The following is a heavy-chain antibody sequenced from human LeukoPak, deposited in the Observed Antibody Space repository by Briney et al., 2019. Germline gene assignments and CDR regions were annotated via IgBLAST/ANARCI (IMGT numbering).Heavy chain of an antibody. J-gene: IGHJ4*02. CDR1: GGSISSYY. D-gene: IGHD4-17*01. Sequence: SETLSLTCTVSGGSISSYYWSWIRQPPGKGLEWIGYIYYSGSTNYNPSLKSRVTISVDTSKNQFSLKLSSVTAADTAVYYCARALGPDDYGDPYYFDYWGQGTLVTVSS. CDR2: IYYSGST. V-gene: IGHV4-59*12. CDR3: ARALGPDDYGDPYYFDY.